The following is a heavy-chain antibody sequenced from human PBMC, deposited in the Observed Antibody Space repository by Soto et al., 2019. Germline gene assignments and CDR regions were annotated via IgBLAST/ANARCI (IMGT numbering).Heavy chain of an antibody. J-gene: IGHJ4*02. D-gene: IGHD6-13*01. Sequence: SETLSLTCTVSGGSISSYYWSWIRQPPGKGLEWIGYIYYSGSTGSTNYNPSLKSRVTISVDTSKNQFSLKLASVAAADTATYFCARLQAAVPHYWGQGTLVTVSS. V-gene: IGHV4-59*08. CDR1: GGSISSYY. CDR2: IYYSGSTGST. CDR3: ARLQAAVPHY.